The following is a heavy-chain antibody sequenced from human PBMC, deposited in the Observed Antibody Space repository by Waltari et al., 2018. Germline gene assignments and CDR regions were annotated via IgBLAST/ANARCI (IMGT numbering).Heavy chain of an antibody. Sequence: EVRLVESGGGLVQPGGSQRLSCAASGFTFRRHWLHWVRQVPGKGLVWVSRVKDDGRSISYADSVKGRFSISRDNAKNMLYLQMNSLRAEDTAVYYCARDLYHAMDVWGQGTTVIVSS. CDR2: VKDDGRSI. J-gene: IGHJ6*02. V-gene: IGHV3-74*01. CDR3: ARDLYHAMDV. CDR1: GFTFRRHW.